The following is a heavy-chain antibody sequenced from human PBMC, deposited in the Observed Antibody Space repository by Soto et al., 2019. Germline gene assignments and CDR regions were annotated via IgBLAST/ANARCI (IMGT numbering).Heavy chain of an antibody. V-gene: IGHV4-34*01. CDR2: ISHSGST. CDR1: GASFSDYY. Sequence: SETLSLTCAVAGASFSDYYWSWIRQPPGEGLEWIGEISHSGSTKYRPSLKSRVTISVVTSKNQFTLKMSSVTAADTAIYYCASSNYGFDYWGQATLVTVSS. D-gene: IGHD4-17*01. J-gene: IGHJ4*02. CDR3: ASSNYGFDY.